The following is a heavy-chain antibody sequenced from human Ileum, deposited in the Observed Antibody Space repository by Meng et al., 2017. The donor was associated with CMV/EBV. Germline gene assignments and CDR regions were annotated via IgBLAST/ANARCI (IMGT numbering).Heavy chain of an antibody. D-gene: IGHD2-2*02. V-gene: IGHV3-30-3*01. J-gene: IGHJ4*02. CDR2: ISNDGTVK. CDR3: ARVRVPAAIYDGGFDY. CDR1: RFTLDTYA. Sequence: SPMISCAASRFTLDTYAMHWVRQAPGNGLEWVAVISNDGTVKHYAESVEGRFTISRDTSKNTVFLQLNGLRAEDTVVYYCARVRVPAAIYDGGFDYWGQGTLVTVSS.